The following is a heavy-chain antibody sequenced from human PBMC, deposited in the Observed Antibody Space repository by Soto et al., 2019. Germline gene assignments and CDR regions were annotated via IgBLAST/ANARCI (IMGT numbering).Heavy chain of an antibody. Sequence: ASVKVSCKASGYTFSSYGISWVRQAPGQGLEWMGWISAYNGNTNYAQKLQGRVTMTTDTSTSSASMELGSLRSDDTAVYYCARAWFGDFVYYFDYWGQGTLVTVSS. CDR2: ISAYNGNT. CDR3: ARAWFGDFVYYFDY. D-gene: IGHD3-10*01. J-gene: IGHJ4*02. CDR1: GYTFSSYG. V-gene: IGHV1-18*01.